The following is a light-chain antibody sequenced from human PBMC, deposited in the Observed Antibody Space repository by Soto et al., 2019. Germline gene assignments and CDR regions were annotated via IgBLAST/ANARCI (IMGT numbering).Light chain of an antibody. CDR1: QGVGTW. Sequence: DIQMTQSPSTLSASVGGRSTITSRASQGVGTWVAWYQQKPGKAPKLLIYGASNLESGVPSRFSGSGSGTEFTLTITTLQPDDFATYFCQHYRRNTWSFGPGTKVDI. CDR3: QHYRRNTWS. V-gene: IGKV1-5*01. CDR2: GAS. J-gene: IGKJ1*01.